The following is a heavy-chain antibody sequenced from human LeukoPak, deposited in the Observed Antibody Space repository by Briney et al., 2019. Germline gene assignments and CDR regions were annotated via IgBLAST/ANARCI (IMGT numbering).Heavy chain of an antibody. CDR3: ARGQIVYSFDRSGYFDY. Sequence: ASVKVSCKASGYTFTSYEINWVRQATGQGLEWMGWMNPDGGNTGYAQQFQGRVTMTRNTSISTAYMELSSLRSEDTAVYYCARGQIVYSFDRSGYFDYWGQGNLVTVSS. CDR2: MNPDGGNT. J-gene: IGHJ4*02. V-gene: IGHV1-8*01. D-gene: IGHD3-22*01. CDR1: GYTFTSYE.